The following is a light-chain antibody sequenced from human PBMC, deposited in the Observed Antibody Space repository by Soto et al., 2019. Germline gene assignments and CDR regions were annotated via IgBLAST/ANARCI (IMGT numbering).Light chain of an antibody. J-gene: IGKJ4*01. CDR2: DAG. Sequence: DIQMTQFPSSLSASVGDTVTITCQASQGISKYLNWYQQKPGEAPKLLIYDAGNLEAGVPSRFSGSGSRTDFTFTINNLQPGDVGTYYCQQYKDLPLTFGGGTKVDIK. CDR1: QGISKY. CDR3: QQYKDLPLT. V-gene: IGKV1-33*01.